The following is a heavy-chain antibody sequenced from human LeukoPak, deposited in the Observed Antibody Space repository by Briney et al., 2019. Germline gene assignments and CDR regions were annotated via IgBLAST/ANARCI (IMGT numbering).Heavy chain of an antibody. Sequence: PGGSLRLSCAASGFTFSDYYMSWIRQAPGKGLEWVSYIRSSGSTIYYADSVKGRFTISRDNAKNPLYLQINSLRAEDTAVYYCAGGYSNTKNAFDIWGQGTMVTVSS. D-gene: IGHD4-11*01. CDR3: AGGYSNTKNAFDI. V-gene: IGHV3-11*01. J-gene: IGHJ3*02. CDR2: IRSSGSTI. CDR1: GFTFSDYY.